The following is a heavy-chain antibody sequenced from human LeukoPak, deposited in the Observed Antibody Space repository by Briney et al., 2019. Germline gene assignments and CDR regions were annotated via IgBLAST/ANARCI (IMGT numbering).Heavy chain of an antibody. CDR3: ARGKGTSYLSSFDY. D-gene: IGHD6-6*01. Sequence: PGGSLRLSCAASGFTFSSYAMNWVRQAPGKGLEWVSTIRGSGGSTYYADSVKGRFTISRDNSKNTLYLQMNSLRAADTAVYYCARGKGTSYLSSFDYWGQGTLVTVSS. CDR2: IRGSGGST. V-gene: IGHV3-23*01. CDR1: GFTFSSYA. J-gene: IGHJ4*02.